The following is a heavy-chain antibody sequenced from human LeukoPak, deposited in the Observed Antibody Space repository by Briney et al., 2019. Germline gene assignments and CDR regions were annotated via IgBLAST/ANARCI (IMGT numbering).Heavy chain of an antibody. Sequence: PGGSLRLSCAASGFTFSTYAMSWVRQAPGKGLEWVSAISGSGGSTNYADSVKGRFTISRDNSKNTLYLQMDSLRAEDTAVYYCARGSYYGSGSYYNGDFGFDPWGQGTLVTVSS. CDR1: GFTFSTYA. D-gene: IGHD3-10*01. J-gene: IGHJ5*02. V-gene: IGHV3-23*01. CDR2: ISGSGGST. CDR3: ARGSYYGSGSYYNGDFGFDP.